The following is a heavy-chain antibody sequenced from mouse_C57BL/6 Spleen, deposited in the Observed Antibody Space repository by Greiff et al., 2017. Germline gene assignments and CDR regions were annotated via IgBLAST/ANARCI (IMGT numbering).Heavy chain of an antibody. CDR3: ASRGLGRPYFDY. V-gene: IGHV1-18*01. J-gene: IGHJ2*01. D-gene: IGHD4-1*01. CDR2: INPNNGCT. CDR1: GYTFTDYN. Sequence: QLQQSGPELVKPGASVKIPCKASGYTFTDYNMDWVKQNHGKSLVWIGDINPNNGCTLYNQKFKGKATLTVAKSSSTAYMELRSLTSKATEVYSCASRGLGRPYFDYWGQSITLTVSS.